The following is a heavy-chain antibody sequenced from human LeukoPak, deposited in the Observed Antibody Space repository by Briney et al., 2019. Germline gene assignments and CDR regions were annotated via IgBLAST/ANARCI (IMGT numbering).Heavy chain of an antibody. V-gene: IGHV1-2*02. J-gene: IGHJ6*02. CDR1: GYTFTGYY. CDR3: VSGSYGVSANGMDV. CDR2: ISPNTGDI. D-gene: IGHD1-1*01. Sequence: GASVKVSCKASGYTFTGYYMNWVRQAPGQGLEWMGWISPNTGDINYAQKFQGRVTMTRDTSISTAYMELTILRSNDTAVYYCVSGSYGVSANGMDVWGQGTMVTVSS.